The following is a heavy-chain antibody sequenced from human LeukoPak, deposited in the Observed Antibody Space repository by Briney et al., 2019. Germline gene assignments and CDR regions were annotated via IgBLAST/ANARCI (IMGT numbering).Heavy chain of an antibody. CDR2: MNPNSGNT. D-gene: IGHD6-13*01. Sequence: ASVKVSCKASGYTFTSYGINWVRQATGQGLEWMGWMNPNSGNTGYAQKFQGRVTITRNTSISTAYMELSSLRSEDTAVYYCARGQYSSSWYRVGYYYYYYMDVWGKGTTVTVSS. J-gene: IGHJ6*03. CDR1: GYTFTSYG. V-gene: IGHV1-8*03. CDR3: ARGQYSSSWYRVGYYYYYYMDV.